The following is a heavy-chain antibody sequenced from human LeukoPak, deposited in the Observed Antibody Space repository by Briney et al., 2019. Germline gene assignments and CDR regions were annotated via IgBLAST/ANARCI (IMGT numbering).Heavy chain of an antibody. D-gene: IGHD3-3*01. Sequence: PGGSLRLSCAASGFTFSTYWMSWVRQAPGKGLEWVANIKQDGSEKYYVDSVKGRFTISRDNAKNSLYLQMNSLRAEDTAVYYCATYFTNFWSGYYPSYWGQGTPVTVSS. V-gene: IGHV3-7*05. J-gene: IGHJ4*02. CDR1: GFTFSTYW. CDR3: ATYFTNFWSGYYPSY. CDR2: IKQDGSEK.